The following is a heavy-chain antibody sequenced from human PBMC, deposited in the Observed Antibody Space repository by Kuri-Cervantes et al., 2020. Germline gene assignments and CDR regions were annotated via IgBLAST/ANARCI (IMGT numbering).Heavy chain of an antibody. CDR2: INSDGSST. V-gene: IGHV3-74*01. Sequence: GGSLRLSCLASGFTLSRNWMHWVRQAQGRGLVWVSRINSDGSSTSYADSVKGRFTISRDNAKNTLYLHMKSLIAEDTAVYYCARDDVTTSGLVYYYGMDVWGQGTTVTVSS. J-gene: IGHJ6*02. CDR3: ARDDVTTSGLVYYYGMDV. D-gene: IGHD3/OR15-3a*01. CDR1: GFTLSRNW.